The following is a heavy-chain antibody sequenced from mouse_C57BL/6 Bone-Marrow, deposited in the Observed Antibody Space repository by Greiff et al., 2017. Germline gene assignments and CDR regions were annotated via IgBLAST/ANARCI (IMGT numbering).Heavy chain of an antibody. Sequence: VQLQESGPGLVAPSQSLSITCTVSGFSLTSYAISWVRQPPGKGLEWLGVIWTGGGTTYNSALKSKLSISKNNSKSQVFVKMNSLQTDDTARYYCARKTRATVDYAMAYWGQGTSVTVSS. J-gene: IGHJ4*01. V-gene: IGHV2-9-1*01. CDR3: ARKTRATVDYAMAY. D-gene: IGHD1-1*01. CDR2: IWTGGGT. CDR1: GFSLTSYA.